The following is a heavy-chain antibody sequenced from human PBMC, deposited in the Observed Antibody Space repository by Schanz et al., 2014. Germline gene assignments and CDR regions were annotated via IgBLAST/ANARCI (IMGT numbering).Heavy chain of an antibody. CDR3: ARGGSSGYDFSIYYMGV. CDR2: ISSSSSYT. J-gene: IGHJ6*03. D-gene: IGHD5-12*01. CDR1: GLTFSDYY. V-gene: IGHV3-11*05. Sequence: QVQLVESGGGLVKPGGSLRLSCAASGLTFSDYYMSWIRQAPGKGLEWVSYISSSSSYTNYADSVKGRFTISRDNSENTLYLQMNSLRAEDTAVYYCARGGSSGYDFSIYYMGVWGKGTTVTVSS.